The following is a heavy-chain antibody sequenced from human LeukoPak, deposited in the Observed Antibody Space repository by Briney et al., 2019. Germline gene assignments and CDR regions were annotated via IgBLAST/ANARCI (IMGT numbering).Heavy chain of an antibody. V-gene: IGHV3-9*03. CDR1: GFSFDDYA. CDR2: ISWNSGSI. D-gene: IGHD4-17*01. J-gene: IGHJ3*02. CDR3: AKDSSATVTNAGFDAFDI. Sequence: GRSLRLSCAASGFSFDDYAMHWVRRAPGKGLECVSAISWNSGSIGYADSVKGRFTISRDNAKNSLYLQMNSLRAEDMALYYCAKDSSATVTNAGFDAFDIWGQGTMVTVSS.